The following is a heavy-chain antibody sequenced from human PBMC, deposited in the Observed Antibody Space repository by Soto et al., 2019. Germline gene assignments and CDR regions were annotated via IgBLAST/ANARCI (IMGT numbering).Heavy chain of an antibody. Sequence: PGGSLRLSCAASGFTFSNAWMNWVRQAPGKGLEWVGRIKSKTDGGTTDYAAPVKGRFTISRDDSKNTLYLQMNSLKTEDTAVYYCTTTKWELLGYYYYGMDVWSQGTTVTVSS. CDR3: TTTKWELLGYYYYGMDV. CDR1: GFTFSNAW. J-gene: IGHJ6*02. CDR2: IKSKTDGGTT. V-gene: IGHV3-15*07. D-gene: IGHD1-26*01.